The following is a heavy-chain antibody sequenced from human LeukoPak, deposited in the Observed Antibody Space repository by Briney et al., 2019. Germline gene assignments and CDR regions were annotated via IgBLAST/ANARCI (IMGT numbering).Heavy chain of an antibody. CDR2: IYTYYRERT. D-gene: IGHD3-22*01. Sequence: MRSETLSLTCSVSGVPMYDIYWNWVRQPPGKGLEWLGYIYTYYRERTSDNPSHKSRITISLATSNRQFSLRLISVTAADTAVYFCARQKSYYDSNGYWHDLGFFDYWGQGALVTVSS. V-gene: IGHV4-59*08. CDR1: GVPMYDIY. CDR3: ARQKSYYDSNGYWHDLGFFDY. J-gene: IGHJ4*02.